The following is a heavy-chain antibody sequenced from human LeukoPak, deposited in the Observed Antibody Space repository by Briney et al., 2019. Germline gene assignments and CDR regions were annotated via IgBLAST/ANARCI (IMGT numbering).Heavy chain of an antibody. D-gene: IGHD2-15*01. J-gene: IGHJ6*03. CDR3: AGGDCSGGSCYYYYYMDV. V-gene: IGHV4-34*01. CDR1: GGSFSGYY. Sequence: SETLSLTXAVYGGSFSGYYWSWIRQPPGKGLEWIGEINHSGSTNYNPSLKSRVTISVDTSKNQFSLKLSSVTAADTAVYYCAGGDCSGGSCYYYYYMDVWGKGTTVIVSS. CDR2: INHSGST.